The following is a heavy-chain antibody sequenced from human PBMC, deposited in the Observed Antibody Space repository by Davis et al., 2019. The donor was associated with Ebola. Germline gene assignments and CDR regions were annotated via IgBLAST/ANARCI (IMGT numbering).Heavy chain of an antibody. CDR3: ARERGSYLYYYYGMDV. D-gene: IGHD1-26*01. J-gene: IGHJ6*02. Sequence: GGSLRLSCAASGFTFDDYAMHWVRQAPGKGLEWVSGISWNSGSIGYADSVKGRFTISRDNAKNSLYLQMNSLRAEDTAVYYCARERGSYLYYYYGMDVWGQGTTVTVSS. V-gene: IGHV3-9*01. CDR2: ISWNSGSI. CDR1: GFTFDDYA.